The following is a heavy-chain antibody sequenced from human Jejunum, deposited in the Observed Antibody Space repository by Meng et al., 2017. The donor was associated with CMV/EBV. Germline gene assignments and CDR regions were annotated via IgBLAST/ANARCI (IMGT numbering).Heavy chain of an antibody. CDR2: VSKSGTN. CDR1: GDSMSNNDYY. D-gene: IGHD6-6*01. Sequence: GDSMSNNDYYWGWIRQTQGKGLEWIGSVSKSGTNYYNPSLRGRVAMSIDTSKQQFSLNLASLTAADTAVYFCARVRYSSTSEMDYWGQGTLVTVSS. V-gene: IGHV4-39*07. J-gene: IGHJ4*02. CDR3: ARVRYSSTSEMDY.